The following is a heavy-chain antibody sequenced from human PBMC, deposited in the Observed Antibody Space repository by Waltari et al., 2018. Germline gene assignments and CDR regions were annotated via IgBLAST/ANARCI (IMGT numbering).Heavy chain of an antibody. Sequence: VQLVQSGAEVKKPGASVKVSCKASGYTFTSYAMYWVRQAPGKGLEWVANIKQDGSEKYYVDSVKGRFTISRDNAKNSLYLQMNSLRAEDTAVYYCARERVNDYSFVGYYYYGMDVWGQGTTVTVSS. J-gene: IGHJ6*02. V-gene: IGHV3-7*01. CDR1: GYTFTSYA. CDR3: ARERVNDYSFVGYYYYGMDV. D-gene: IGHD4-4*01. CDR2: IKQDGSEK.